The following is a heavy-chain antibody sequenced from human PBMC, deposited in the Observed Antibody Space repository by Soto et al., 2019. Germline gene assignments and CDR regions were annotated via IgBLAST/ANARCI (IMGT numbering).Heavy chain of an antibody. CDR2: ISYDGSNK. D-gene: IGHD6-6*01. CDR1: GFTFSSYA. J-gene: IGHJ4*02. CDR3: ARDEQLASDY. Sequence: QVQLVESGGGVVQPGRSLRLSCAASGFTFSSYAMHWVRQAPGKGLEWVAVISYDGSNKYYADSVKGRFTISRDNSKDTLYLQMNSLRTEDTAVYYCARDEQLASDYWGQGTLVTVSS. V-gene: IGHV3-30-3*01.